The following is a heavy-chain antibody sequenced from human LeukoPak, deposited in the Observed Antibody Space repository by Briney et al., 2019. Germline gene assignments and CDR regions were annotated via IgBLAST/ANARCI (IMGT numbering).Heavy chain of an antibody. D-gene: IGHD2-2*01. Sequence: VASVKVSCKASGYTFTGYYMHWVRQAPGQGLEWMGWINPSSGGTNYAQKFQGRVTMTRDTSISTAYMELSRLRSDDTAVYYCARARLRSVVVPAATPFDYWGQGTLVTVSS. CDR3: ARARLRSVVVPAATPFDY. CDR2: INPSSGGT. V-gene: IGHV1-2*02. J-gene: IGHJ4*02. CDR1: GYTFTGYY.